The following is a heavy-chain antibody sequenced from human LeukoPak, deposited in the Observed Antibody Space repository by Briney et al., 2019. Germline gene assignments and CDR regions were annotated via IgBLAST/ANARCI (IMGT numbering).Heavy chain of an antibody. V-gene: IGHV4-4*07. CDR3: ASLGHSSGWYYYYYYMDV. Sequence: SETLSLTCTVSGGSISSYYWSWIRQPAGKGLEWIGRIYTSGSTNYNPSLKSRVTISVDTSKNQFSLKLSSVTAADTAVYYCASLGHSSGWYYYYYYMDVWGKGTTVTISS. CDR2: IYTSGST. CDR1: GGSISSYY. J-gene: IGHJ6*03. D-gene: IGHD6-19*01.